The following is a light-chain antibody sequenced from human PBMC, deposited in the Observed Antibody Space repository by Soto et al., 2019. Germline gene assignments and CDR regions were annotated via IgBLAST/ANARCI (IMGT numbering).Light chain of an antibody. CDR3: QQANSFPFT. Sequence: DIQMTQSPSSVSSSVGDRVTITCRAIQAISRSLAWYQQKPGEAPKLLIYAASILQSWVPSRFSGSGSGTDFTLTITRLQPEDFASYYCQQANSFPFTFGPWTKV. J-gene: IGKJ3*01. V-gene: IGKV1-12*01. CDR1: QAISRS. CDR2: AAS.